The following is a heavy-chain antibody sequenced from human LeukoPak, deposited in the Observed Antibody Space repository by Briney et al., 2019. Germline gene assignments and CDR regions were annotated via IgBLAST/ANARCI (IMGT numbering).Heavy chain of an antibody. D-gene: IGHD3-10*01. CDR2: ISYDGSNK. CDR1: GFTFSSYA. CDR3: ARGGWDVRGEFDY. J-gene: IGHJ4*02. Sequence: GGSLRLSCAASGFTFSSYAMHWVRQAPGKGLEWVAVISYDGSNKYYADSVKGRFTISRDNSKNTLYLQVNSLRAEDTAVYYCARGGWDVRGEFDYWGQGTLVTVSS. V-gene: IGHV3-30*04.